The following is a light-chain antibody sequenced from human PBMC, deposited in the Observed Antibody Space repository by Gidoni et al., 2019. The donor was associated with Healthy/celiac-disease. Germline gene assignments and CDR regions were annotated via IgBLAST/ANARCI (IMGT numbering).Light chain of an antibody. J-gene: IGLJ2*01. V-gene: IGLV2-8*01. CDR1: SSDVGGYNY. CDR2: EVS. Sequence: QSALTQPPSASGSPGQSVTISCTGTSSDVGGYNYVSWYQQHPDKAPNLMIYEVSKRPSGVPDRFSGSKSGNTASLTVSGLQAEDEADYYCSSYAGSNNLGVFGGGTKLTVL. CDR3: SSYAGSNNLGV.